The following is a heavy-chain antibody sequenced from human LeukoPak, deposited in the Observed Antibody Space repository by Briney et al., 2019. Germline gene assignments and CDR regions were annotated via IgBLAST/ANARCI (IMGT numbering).Heavy chain of an antibody. V-gene: IGHV1-18*01. D-gene: IGHD2-21*01. CDR1: GYTFTSYG. J-gene: IGHJ6*02. CDR2: ISAYNGNT. CDR3: ARTGMRSDMLFYYYYGMDV. Sequence: ASVKVSCKASGYTFTSYGISWVRQAPGQGLEWMGWISAYNGNTNYAQKLQGRVTMTTDTSTSTAYMELRSLRSDDTAVYHCARTGMRSDMLFYYYYGMDVWGQGTTVTVSS.